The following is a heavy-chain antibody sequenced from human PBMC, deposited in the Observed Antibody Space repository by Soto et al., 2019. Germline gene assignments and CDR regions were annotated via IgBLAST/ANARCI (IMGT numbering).Heavy chain of an antibody. CDR2: IGSKGNNYAT. D-gene: IGHD3-16*02. CDR1: GFTFSDSA. Sequence: EVQLVESGGGLVQPGGSLKLSCAASGFTFSDSAMHWVRHASGKGLEWVGRIGSKGNNYATTYAASVKGRFTISRDDSKKTAYLQMNSLKTEDTAVYYCIRFSRSLSWYFDLWGRGTLVTVSS. CDR3: IRFSRSLSWYFDL. V-gene: IGHV3-73*02. J-gene: IGHJ2*01.